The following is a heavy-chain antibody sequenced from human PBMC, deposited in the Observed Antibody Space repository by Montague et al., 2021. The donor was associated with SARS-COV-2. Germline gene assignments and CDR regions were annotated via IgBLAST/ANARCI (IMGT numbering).Heavy chain of an antibody. CDR1: GGSTASHY. CDR3: AGGWALDP. Sequence: SETLSLTCTVSGGSTASHYWNWIRQSPGKRPEWIGYVYYNGDTKYNPTPQSRVTISIDKSENQFSPRLNAVTAADTAGYLCAGGWALDPWGQGRLVAVSS. J-gene: IGHJ3*01. V-gene: IGHV4-59*08. CDR2: VYYNGDT. D-gene: IGHD6-19*01.